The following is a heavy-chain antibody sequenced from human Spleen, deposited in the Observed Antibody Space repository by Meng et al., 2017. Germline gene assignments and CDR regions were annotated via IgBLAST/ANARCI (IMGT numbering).Heavy chain of an antibody. J-gene: IGHJ4*02. CDR3: ARDYCTSTSCYEGY. D-gene: IGHD2-2*01. CDR1: GFTVSSNE. Sequence: GESLKISCAASGFTVSSNEMTWVRQAPGKGLEWVSYISGSASPIYYADSAKGRFTISRDNANNSLYLQMNSLRAEDTAVYYCARDYCTSTSCYEGYWGQGTLVTVSS. CDR2: ISGSASPI. V-gene: IGHV3-11*01.